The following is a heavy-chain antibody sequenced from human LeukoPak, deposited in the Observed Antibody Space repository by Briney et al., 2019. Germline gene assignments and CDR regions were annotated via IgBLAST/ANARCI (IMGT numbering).Heavy chain of an antibody. CDR3: ARDAPGGGSCYGYFCGMDV. D-gene: IGHD2-15*01. CDR2: VYYSGTT. J-gene: IGHJ6*02. Sequence: SETLSLTCTVSGGSISSYYWSWIRQSPGKGLEWIGYVYYSGTTNYNPSLDSRVTISIDTSKNQFSLQLNSVTPEDTAVYYCARDAPGGGSCYGYFCGMDVWGQGTTVTVSS. V-gene: IGHV4-59*12. CDR1: GGSISSYY.